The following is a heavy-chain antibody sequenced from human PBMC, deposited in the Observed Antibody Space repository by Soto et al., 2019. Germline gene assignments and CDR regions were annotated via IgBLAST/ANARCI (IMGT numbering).Heavy chain of an antibody. CDR3: AKAGCSGGTCYLYYFDY. J-gene: IGHJ4*02. CDR1: GFTFSNYA. V-gene: IGHV3-23*01. D-gene: IGHD2-15*01. CDR2: ISGRGGNT. Sequence: GGSLRLSCAASGFTFSNYAMSWVRQAPGKGLEWVSTISGRGGNTYYADSVKGRFTISRDNSRDTLYLQMDSLRVEDSAVYSCAKAGCSGGTCYLYYFDYWGQGALVTVSS.